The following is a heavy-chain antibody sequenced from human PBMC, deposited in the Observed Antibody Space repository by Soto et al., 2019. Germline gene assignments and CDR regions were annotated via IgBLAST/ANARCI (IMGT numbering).Heavy chain of an antibody. Sequence: GGPVKVSFKASGYTFTGYYMHWVRQAPGQGLEWMGWINPNSGGTNYAQKFQGWVTMTRDTSISTAYMELSRLRSDDTAVYYCAISSSGSYLAYWGQGTLVTVSS. D-gene: IGHD1-26*01. CDR1: GYTFTGYY. CDR3: AISSSGSYLAY. CDR2: INPNSGGT. V-gene: IGHV1-2*04. J-gene: IGHJ4*02.